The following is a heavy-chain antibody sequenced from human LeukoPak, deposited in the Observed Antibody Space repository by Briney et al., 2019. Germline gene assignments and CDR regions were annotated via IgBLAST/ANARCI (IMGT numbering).Heavy chain of an antibody. Sequence: SETLSLTCAVYGGSFSGYYLSWLRQAPGKGLDWVGEINHSGSTNYNPSPKSRVTISVDTSKNQFSLKLSSVTAADTAVYYCARRPRGVRRDGYNIYYFDYWGQGTLVTVSP. J-gene: IGHJ4*02. CDR2: INHSGST. CDR1: GGSFSGYY. CDR3: ARRPRGVRRDGYNIYYFDY. D-gene: IGHD5-24*01. V-gene: IGHV4-34*01.